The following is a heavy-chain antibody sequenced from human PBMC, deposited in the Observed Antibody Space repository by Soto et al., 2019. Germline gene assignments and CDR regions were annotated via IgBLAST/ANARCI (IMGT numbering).Heavy chain of an antibody. CDR3: ARQGEIAGAAPKLDAEYFQH. CDR1: GGSISSYY. CDR2: IYYSGST. D-gene: IGHD6-19*01. J-gene: IGHJ1*01. Sequence: SETLSLTCTVSGGSISSYYWSWIRQPPGKGLEWIGYIYYSGSTNYNPSLKSRVTISVDTSKNQFSLKLSSVTAADTAVYYCARQGEIAGAAPKLDAEYFQHGGRATLVTVS. V-gene: IGHV4-59*08.